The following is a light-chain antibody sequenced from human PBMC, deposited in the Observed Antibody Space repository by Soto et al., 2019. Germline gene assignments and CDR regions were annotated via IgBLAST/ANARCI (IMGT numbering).Light chain of an antibody. J-gene: IGLJ1*01. CDR3: SSYTSTATYV. CDR1: SSDVGGYNY. CDR2: EVS. Sequence: QSALTQPASVSGSPGQSITISCTGTSSDVGGYNYISWYQQFPGKAPKLIIYEVSYRPSGVSIRFSGSKSANTASLTISGLQAEEEADYYCSSYTSTATYVFGTGTKVTVL. V-gene: IGLV2-14*01.